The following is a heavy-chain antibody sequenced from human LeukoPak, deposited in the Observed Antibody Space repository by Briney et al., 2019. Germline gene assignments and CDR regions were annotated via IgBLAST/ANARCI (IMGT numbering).Heavy chain of an antibody. V-gene: IGHV4-39*07. CDR3: ARGPSFDP. Sequence: PSETLSLTCTVSGGSISSSSYYWGWIRQPPGKGLEWIGSIYYSGSTNYNPSLKSRVTISVDTSKNQFSLKLSSVTAADTAVYYCARGPSFDPWGQGTLVTVSS. CDR2: IYYSGST. J-gene: IGHJ5*02. CDR1: GGSISSSSYY.